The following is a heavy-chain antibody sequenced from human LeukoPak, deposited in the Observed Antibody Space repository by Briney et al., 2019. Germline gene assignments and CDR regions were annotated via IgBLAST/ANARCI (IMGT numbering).Heavy chain of an antibody. CDR1: GFTVSSNY. D-gene: IGHD5-18*01. CDR2: IYSGGTT. V-gene: IGHV3-53*04. Sequence: GGSLILSCAASGFTVSSNYMSWVRQAPGKGLEWVSTIYSGGTTYYADSVMGRFTISRHNSRNTLYLQMNSLRAEDTAVYYCARVDTVMAYYFDLWGQGTLVTVSS. J-gene: IGHJ4*02. CDR3: ARVDTVMAYYFDL.